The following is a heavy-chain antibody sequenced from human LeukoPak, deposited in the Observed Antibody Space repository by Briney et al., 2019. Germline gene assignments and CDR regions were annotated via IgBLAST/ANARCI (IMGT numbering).Heavy chain of an antibody. Sequence: GGSLRLSCTAPGFTVSSNYMSWVRQAPGKGLEWVSVIYSGGSTYYADSVKGRFTISRDSSKNTLYLQMNSLRAEDTAVYYCSRAREYYDILTGYSSYYFDYWGQGTLVTVSS. V-gene: IGHV3-53*01. CDR2: IYSGGST. CDR3: SRAREYYDILTGYSSYYFDY. CDR1: GFTVSSNY. D-gene: IGHD3-9*01. J-gene: IGHJ4*02.